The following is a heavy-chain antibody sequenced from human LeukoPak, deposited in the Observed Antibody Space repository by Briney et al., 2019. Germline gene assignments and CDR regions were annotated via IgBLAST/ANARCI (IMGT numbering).Heavy chain of an antibody. V-gene: IGHV1-2*02. J-gene: IGHJ4*02. Sequence: GASVKVSCKASGYTFTGYYMHWVRQAPGQGLEWMGWINPNSGGTNYAQKFQGRVTMTRDTSISTAYMELSRLRSDDTAVYYCARSPALLWFGELHPYYFDYWSQGNLVTVSS. D-gene: IGHD3-10*01. CDR3: ARSPALLWFGELHPYYFDY. CDR2: INPNSGGT. CDR1: GYTFTGYY.